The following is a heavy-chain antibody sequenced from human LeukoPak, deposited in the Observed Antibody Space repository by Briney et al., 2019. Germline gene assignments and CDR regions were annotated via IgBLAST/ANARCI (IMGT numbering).Heavy chain of an antibody. V-gene: IGHV3-23*01. CDR2: ISGSGGST. J-gene: IGHJ1*01. CDR1: GFTFSSYA. Sequence: GGSLRLSCAASGFTFSSYAMSWVRQAPGKGLEWVSGISGSGGSTFYADSVKGRFTISRDNSKNTLYLQMNSLRAEDTAVYYCAKGERITMVRGVINTEYFQHWGQGTLVTVSS. CDR3: AKGERITMVRGVINTEYFQH. D-gene: IGHD3-10*01.